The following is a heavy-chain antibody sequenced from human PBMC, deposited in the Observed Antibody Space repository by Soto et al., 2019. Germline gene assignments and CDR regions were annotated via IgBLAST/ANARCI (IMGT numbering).Heavy chain of an antibody. CDR2: TYYRSKWYN. J-gene: IGHJ3*01. CDR1: GDSVSSNSAA. Sequence: SQTLSLTCAISGDSVSSNSAAWNWIRQSPSRGLEWLGRTYYRSKWYNDYAVSVKSRITINLDTSKKQFSLQLNSVTPEDTDVYYCASYYYDSSGYYYGSAFHFWGRGTMVT. CDR3: ASYYYDSSGYYYGSAFHF. V-gene: IGHV6-1*01. D-gene: IGHD3-22*01.